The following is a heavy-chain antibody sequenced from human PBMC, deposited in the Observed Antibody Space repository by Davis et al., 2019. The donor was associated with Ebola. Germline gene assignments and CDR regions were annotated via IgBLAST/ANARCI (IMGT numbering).Heavy chain of an antibody. Sequence: PGGSLRLSCAASGFTVSSNYMSWVRQAPGKGLEWVGRIKSKTDGGTTDYAAPVKGRFTISRDDSKNTLYLQMNSLKTEDTAVYYCTTAVGYYYDSSGLDYWGQGTLVTVSS. J-gene: IGHJ4*02. D-gene: IGHD3-22*01. V-gene: IGHV3-15*01. CDR3: TTAVGYYYDSSGLDY. CDR2: IKSKTDGGTT. CDR1: GFTVSSNY.